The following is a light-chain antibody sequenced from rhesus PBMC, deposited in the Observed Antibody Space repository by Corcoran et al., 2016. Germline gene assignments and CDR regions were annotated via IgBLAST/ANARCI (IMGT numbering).Light chain of an antibody. Sequence: DIQMTQSPSSLSASVGDRVTITCRASQGITNDLAWYQQTPGETPKLLIYEASSLQSGIPSRFSGSGSGTDCTLTISSLQSEDFATYYGQQYYSTPYSFGQGTKVEIK. CDR2: EAS. CDR1: QGITND. V-gene: IGKV1-25*01. J-gene: IGKJ2*01. CDR3: QQYYSTPYS.